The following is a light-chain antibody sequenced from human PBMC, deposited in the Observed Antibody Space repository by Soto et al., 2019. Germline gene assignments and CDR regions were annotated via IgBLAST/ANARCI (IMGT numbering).Light chain of an antibody. J-gene: IGKJ5*01. CDR1: ERISRH. V-gene: IGKV1-39*01. Sequence: DIQMTQSPSSLSASVGDRVTITCRASERISRHLNWYQQKPGKAPNLLIYAASTLQNGVPSRFSGSGSGTDFTLTISSLQPEDFAAYYCQQSYSTLSISFGQGKRLEIK. CDR2: AAS. CDR3: QQSYSTLSIS.